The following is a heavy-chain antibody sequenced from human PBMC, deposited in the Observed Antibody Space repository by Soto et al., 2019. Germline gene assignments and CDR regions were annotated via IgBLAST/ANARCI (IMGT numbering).Heavy chain of an antibody. CDR1: GGSVSSGSYY. J-gene: IGHJ6*02. Sequence: PVETLSLTCTVSGGSVSSGSYYWSRIRQPPGKGLEWIGYIYYSGSTNYNPSLKSRVTISVDTSKNQFSLKLSSVTAADTAVYYCPRGLTMVRGYYYGMDVWGQGTTVTVSS. D-gene: IGHD3-10*01. CDR3: PRGLTMVRGYYYGMDV. V-gene: IGHV4-61*01. CDR2: IYYSGST.